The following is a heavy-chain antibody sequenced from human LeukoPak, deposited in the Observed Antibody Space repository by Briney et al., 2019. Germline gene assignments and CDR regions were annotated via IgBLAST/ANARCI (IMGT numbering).Heavy chain of an antibody. D-gene: IGHD3-9*01. CDR2: ISGSGGST. J-gene: IGHJ4*02. Sequence: GGSLRLSCAASGFTFSSYAMSWVRQAPGKGLEWVSAISGSGGSTYYADSVKGRFTISRDNSKNTLYLQMNSLRAEDTAVYYCAKDQAKTLTGAQDYWGQGTLVTVSS. V-gene: IGHV3-23*01. CDR3: AKDQAKTLTGAQDY. CDR1: GFTFSSYA.